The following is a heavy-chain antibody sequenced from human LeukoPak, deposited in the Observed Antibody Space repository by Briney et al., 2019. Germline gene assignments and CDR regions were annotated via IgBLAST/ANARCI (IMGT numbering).Heavy chain of an antibody. Sequence: SETLSLTCTVSGGSISSYYWSWIRPHPGKGLEWIGYIYYSGSTNCNPSLKSRVTISVYTSKNQFSLKLSSVTAADTAVYYCAREARSGFDYWGQGTLVTVSS. D-gene: IGHD1-26*01. CDR3: AREARSGFDY. V-gene: IGHV4-59*01. J-gene: IGHJ4*02. CDR1: GGSISSYY. CDR2: IYYSGST.